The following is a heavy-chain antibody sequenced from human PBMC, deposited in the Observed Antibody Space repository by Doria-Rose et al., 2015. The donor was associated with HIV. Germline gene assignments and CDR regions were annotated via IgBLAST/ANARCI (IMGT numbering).Heavy chain of an antibody. CDR1: GVSLSSPGMG. V-gene: IGHV2-26*01. D-gene: IGHD6-13*01. CDR3: ARIKSSRWYHKYYFDF. CDR2: IFSDDER. Sequence: QVTLKESGPVLVKPTETLTLTCTVSGVSLSSPGMGVSWIRQPPGKALEWLANIFSDDERSYKTSLKSRLTISRGTSKSQVVLTMTDMGPVGTATYYCARIKSSRWYHKYYFDFWGQGTLVIVSA. J-gene: IGHJ4*02.